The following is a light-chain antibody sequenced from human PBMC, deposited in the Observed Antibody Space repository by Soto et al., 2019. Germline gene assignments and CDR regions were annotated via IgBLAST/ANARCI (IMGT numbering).Light chain of an antibody. CDR1: QSISSW. CDR3: QQYNDNWT. Sequence: DIQMTQSPSTLSACVGDRVTITCRASQSISSWLAWYQQKPGKAPKLLIYKASTLQSGVPSRFSGSGSGTEFTLAISSLQPDDFATYYCQQYNDNWTFGQGTKVDIK. V-gene: IGKV1-5*03. J-gene: IGKJ1*01. CDR2: KAS.